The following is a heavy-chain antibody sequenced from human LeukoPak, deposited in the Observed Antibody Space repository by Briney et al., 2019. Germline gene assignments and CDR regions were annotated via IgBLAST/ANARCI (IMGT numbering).Heavy chain of an antibody. CDR1: GYSISSGYY. CDR2: IYHSGST. J-gene: IGHJ3*02. D-gene: IGHD6-13*01. CDR3: ARVMRAAAGPAFDI. Sequence: SETLSLTCTVSGYSISSGYYWGWIRQPPGKGLEWIGSIYHSGSTNYNPSLKSRVTISVDTSKNQFSLKLSSVTAADTAVYYCARVMRAAAGPAFDIWGQGTMVTVSS. V-gene: IGHV4-38-2*02.